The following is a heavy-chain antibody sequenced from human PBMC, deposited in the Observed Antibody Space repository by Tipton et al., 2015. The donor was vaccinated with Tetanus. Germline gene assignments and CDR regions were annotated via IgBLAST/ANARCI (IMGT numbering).Heavy chain of an antibody. Sequence: TLSLTCTVSGDSVRSGSYYWSWIRQPPGKELEWIGYIDYSGSTSYNPSLKSRVTISVDTSKNQLSLKLTSVTAADTAVYYCATMTPVDWYFDLWGRGTLVTVSS. J-gene: IGHJ2*01. D-gene: IGHD4-23*01. CDR1: GDSVRSGSYY. CDR2: IDYSGST. CDR3: ATMTPVDWYFDL. V-gene: IGHV4-61*01.